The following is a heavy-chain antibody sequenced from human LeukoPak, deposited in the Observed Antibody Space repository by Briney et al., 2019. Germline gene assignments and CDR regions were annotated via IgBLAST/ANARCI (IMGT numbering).Heavy chain of an antibody. Sequence: SETLSLTCAVSGVSFNDYYWSWVRQTPGMGLEWIGEINHSGYTNDSPSLKSRVTLSIDTSRKQFSLNLRSVTVADSGIYYCTRMTTGHDYWGQGTLVTVSS. CDR2: INHSGYT. CDR3: TRMTTGHDY. J-gene: IGHJ4*02. CDR1: GVSFNDYY. D-gene: IGHD4-17*01. V-gene: IGHV4-34*01.